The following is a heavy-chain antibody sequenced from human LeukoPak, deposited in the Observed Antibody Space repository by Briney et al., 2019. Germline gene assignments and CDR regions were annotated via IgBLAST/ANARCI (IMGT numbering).Heavy chain of an antibody. Sequence: GGSLRLSCAASGFTFSSYGMHWVRQAPGKGLEWVAVIWYDGSNKYYADSVKGRFTISRDNAKNSLYLQMNSLRAEDTAVYYCARVPEPRYYGMDVWGQGTTVTVSS. J-gene: IGHJ6*02. CDR3: ARVPEPRYYGMDV. CDR2: IWYDGSNK. CDR1: GFTFSSYG. D-gene: IGHD1-14*01. V-gene: IGHV3-33*01.